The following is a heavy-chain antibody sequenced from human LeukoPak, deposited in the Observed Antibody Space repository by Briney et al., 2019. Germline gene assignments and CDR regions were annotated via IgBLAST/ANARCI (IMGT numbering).Heavy chain of an antibody. CDR2: MYYTGST. Sequence: SETLSLTCTVSGGSISSSSYYWGWIRQPPGKGLEWIGSMYYTGSTYYNPSLKSRVTISVATSKDQFSLKLSSVTAADTAVYYCASLPTFGGVIVRYYFDYWGQGTPVTVSS. V-gene: IGHV4-39*01. CDR1: GGSISSSSYY. D-gene: IGHD3-16*02. J-gene: IGHJ4*02. CDR3: ASLPTFGGVIVRYYFDY.